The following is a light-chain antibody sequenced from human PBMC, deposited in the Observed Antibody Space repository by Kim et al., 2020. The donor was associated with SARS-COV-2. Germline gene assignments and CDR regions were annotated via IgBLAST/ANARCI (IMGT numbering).Light chain of an antibody. CDR2: DAS. CDR1: QHIGTY. CDR3: QQDEEIPYS. J-gene: IGKJ2*03. Sequence: DIQMTQSPSSLSASVGDRVTITCHASQHIGTYLNWYQQTPGEAPNLLIYDASDLQAGVPSRFSGSGSGTLFTLTITSLQPEDIGTYSCQQDEEIPYSFGQGTKLEI. V-gene: IGKV1-33*01.